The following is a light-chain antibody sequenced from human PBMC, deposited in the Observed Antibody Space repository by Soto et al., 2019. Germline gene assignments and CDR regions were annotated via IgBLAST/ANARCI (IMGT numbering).Light chain of an antibody. Sequence: DIQMTQSPSTLSASVGDRVTITCRASQSISSWLAWYQQKPGKAPKLLIYKASSLESGVPSRFSGSGSGTEFTVTISSLQPDDFATYYCQQYNNYPWTFGQGTKGEIK. CDR1: QSISSW. CDR2: KAS. V-gene: IGKV1-5*03. J-gene: IGKJ1*01. CDR3: QQYNNYPWT.